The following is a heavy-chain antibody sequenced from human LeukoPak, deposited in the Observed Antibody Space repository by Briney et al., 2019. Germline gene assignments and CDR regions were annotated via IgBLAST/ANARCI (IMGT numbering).Heavy chain of an antibody. CDR3: ARVGPHYGSGKLEDY. D-gene: IGHD3-10*01. CDR1: GYTFTSYG. Sequence: WASVKVSCKASGYTFTSYGISWVRQAPGQGLEWMGWISAYNGNTNYAQKLQGRVTMTTDTSTSTAYMELRSLRSDDTAVYYCARVGPHYGSGKLEDYWGQGTLVTVPS. V-gene: IGHV1-18*04. CDR2: ISAYNGNT. J-gene: IGHJ4*02.